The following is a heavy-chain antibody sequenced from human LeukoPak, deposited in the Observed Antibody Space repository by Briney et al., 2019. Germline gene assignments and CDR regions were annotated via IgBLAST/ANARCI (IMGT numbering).Heavy chain of an antibody. CDR2: ISYDGSNK. J-gene: IGHJ6*02. CDR1: GFTFSSYG. CDR3: AREDQDGITMVRGVIISSYYYYGMDV. Sequence: QPGRSLRLSCAASGFTFSSYGMHWVRQAPGKGLEWVAVISYDGSNKYYADSVKGRFTISRDNSKNTLYLQMNSLRAEDTAVYYCAREDQDGITMVRGVIISSYYYYGMDVWGQGTTVTVSS. D-gene: IGHD3-10*01. V-gene: IGHV3-30*03.